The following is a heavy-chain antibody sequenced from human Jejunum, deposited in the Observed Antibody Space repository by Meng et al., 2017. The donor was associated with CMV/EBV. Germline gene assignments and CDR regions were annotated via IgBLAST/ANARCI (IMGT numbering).Heavy chain of an antibody. D-gene: IGHD6-13*01. J-gene: IGHJ4*02. CDR2: ISFDGGKI. CDR3: ARARTAAAGSAIDY. Sequence: SGFPFNEHDFHWVRQAPGKGLEWVSVISFDGGKIYYGEPVKGRFTISRDNSKNTLFLQMNSLKSEDTAVYYCARARTAAAGSAIDYWGQGALVTVSS. CDR1: GFPFNEHD. V-gene: IGHV3-30-3*01.